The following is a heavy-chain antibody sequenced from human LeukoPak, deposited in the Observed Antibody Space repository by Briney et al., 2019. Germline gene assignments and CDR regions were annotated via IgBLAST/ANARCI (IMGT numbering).Heavy chain of an antibody. Sequence: GGSLRLSCAASGFTFSSYWMSWVRQAPGKGLEWVANIKQDGSEKYYVDSVKGRFTISRDNAKNSLYLQMNSLRAEDTAVYYCARDSGNYLGATSAFDIWGQGTMVTVSS. V-gene: IGHV3-7*01. J-gene: IGHJ3*02. CDR2: IKQDGSEK. D-gene: IGHD1-26*01. CDR3: ARDSGNYLGATSAFDI. CDR1: GFTFSSYW.